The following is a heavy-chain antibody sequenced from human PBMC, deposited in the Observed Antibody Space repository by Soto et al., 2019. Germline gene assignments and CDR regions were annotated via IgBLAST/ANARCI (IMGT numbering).Heavy chain of an antibody. V-gene: IGHV4-34*01. Sequence: ASETLSLTCAVYGGSFSGYYWSWIRQPPGKGLEWIGEINHSGSTNYNPSLKSRVTISVDTSKNQFSLKLSSVTAADTAVYYCARGSRPVVPAAVGEDYGMDVWGQGTTVTVS. CDR3: ARGSRPVVPAAVGEDYGMDV. D-gene: IGHD2-2*01. CDR1: GGSFSGYY. CDR2: INHSGST. J-gene: IGHJ6*02.